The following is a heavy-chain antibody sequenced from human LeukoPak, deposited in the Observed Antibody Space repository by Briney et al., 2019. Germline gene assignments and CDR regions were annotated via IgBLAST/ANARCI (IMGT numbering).Heavy chain of an antibody. J-gene: IGHJ4*02. V-gene: IGHV1-18*01. Sequence: ASVKVSCKASGYTFTSYGISWVRQAPGQGLEWMGWISAYNGNTNYAQKLQGRVTMTTDTSTSTAYMELRSLRSDDTAVYYCARVGRELLWFGELYSNDYWGQGTLVTVSS. CDR3: ARVGRELLWFGELYSNDY. D-gene: IGHD3-10*01. CDR2: ISAYNGNT. CDR1: GYTFTSYG.